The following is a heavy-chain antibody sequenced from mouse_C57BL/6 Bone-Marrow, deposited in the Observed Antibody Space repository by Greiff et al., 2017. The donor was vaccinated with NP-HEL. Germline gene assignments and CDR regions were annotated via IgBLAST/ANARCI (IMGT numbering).Heavy chain of an antibody. CDR2: IRNKANNHAT. Sequence: EVKLVESGGGLVQPGGSMKLSCAASGFTFSDAWMDWVRQSPEKGLEWVDEIRNKANNHATYYAESVKGRFTISRDDSKSSVYLQMNSLRAEDTGIYYCTPGVAYWGQGTLVTVSA. V-gene: IGHV6-6*01. D-gene: IGHD1-1*02. CDR3: TPGVAY. J-gene: IGHJ3*01. CDR1: GFTFSDAW.